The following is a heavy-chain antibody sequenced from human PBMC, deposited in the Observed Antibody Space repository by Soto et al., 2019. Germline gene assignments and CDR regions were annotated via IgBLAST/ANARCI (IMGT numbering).Heavy chain of an antibody. CDR3: AKDSGHYYDSSGYYSPVH. D-gene: IGHD3-22*01. CDR2: ISYDGSNK. Sequence: PGGSLRLSCAASGFTFSSYGMHWVRQAPGKGLEWVAVISYDGSNKYYADSVKGRFTISRDNSKNTLYLQMNSLRAEDTAVYYCAKDSGHYYDSSGYYSPVHWGQGTLVTVSS. V-gene: IGHV3-30*18. J-gene: IGHJ4*02. CDR1: GFTFSSYG.